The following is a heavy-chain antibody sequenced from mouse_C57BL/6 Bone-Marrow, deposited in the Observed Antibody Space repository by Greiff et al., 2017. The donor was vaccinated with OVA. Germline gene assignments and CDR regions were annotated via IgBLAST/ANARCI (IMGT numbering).Heavy chain of an antibody. CDR1: GFNIKDDY. V-gene: IGHV14-4*01. CDR3: TKGEDYFDY. J-gene: IGHJ2*01. D-gene: IGHD3-3*01. CDR2: IDPENGDT. Sequence: EVKLMESGAELVRPGASVKLSCTASGFNIKDDYMHWVKQRPEQGLEWIGWIDPENGDTEYASKFQGKATITADTSSNTAYLQLSSLTSEDTAVYYCTKGEDYFDYWGQGTTLTVSS.